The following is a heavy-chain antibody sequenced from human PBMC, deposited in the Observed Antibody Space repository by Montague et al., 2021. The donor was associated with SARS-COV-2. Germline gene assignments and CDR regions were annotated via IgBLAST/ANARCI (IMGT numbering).Heavy chain of an antibody. Sequence: SETLSLTCTASSASISNDIYYWGWIRQPPGKGPEWIGGSRYGGTSYYXXSLKSRVTISIDTSKNQCSLTMTAVTAADTAVYFCARQDIQLRFDLWGRGTLVTVSS. D-gene: IGHD1-1*01. CDR1: SASISNDIYY. CDR2: SRYGGTS. V-gene: IGHV4-39*01. CDR3: ARQDIQLRFDL. J-gene: IGHJ2*01.